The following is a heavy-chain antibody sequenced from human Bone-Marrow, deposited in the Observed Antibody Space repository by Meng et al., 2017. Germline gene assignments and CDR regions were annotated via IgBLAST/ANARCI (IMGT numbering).Heavy chain of an antibody. V-gene: IGHV1-3*01. CDR3: AMDHNSGWYFDY. D-gene: IGHD6-19*01. CDR2: INAGNGNT. CDR1: GYTFTSYA. J-gene: IGHJ4*02. Sequence: ASVKVSCKASGYTFTSYAMHWVRQAPGQRLEWMGWINAGNGNTKYSQKFQGRVTITRDTSASTAYMGLSSLRSEDTAVYYCAMDHNSGWYFDYWGQGTLVTVSS.